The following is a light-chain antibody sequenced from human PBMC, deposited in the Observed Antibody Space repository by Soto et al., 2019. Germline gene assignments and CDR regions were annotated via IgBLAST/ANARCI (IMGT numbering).Light chain of an antibody. CDR1: QSVTSSF. CDR2: GAS. V-gene: IGKV3-20*01. Sequence: EIVLTQSPGTLSLSPGERTTLSCRASQSVTSSFLAWYQQKPGQAPRLLIYGASSRATGIPDRFSGSGSGTDFILPIRSMEPEESAVYYCLQYGSSPVTFGQGTKVEIK. CDR3: LQYGSSPVT. J-gene: IGKJ1*01.